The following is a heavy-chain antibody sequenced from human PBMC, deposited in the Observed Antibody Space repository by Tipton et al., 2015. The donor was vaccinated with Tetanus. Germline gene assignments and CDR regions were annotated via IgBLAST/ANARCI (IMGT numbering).Heavy chain of an antibody. CDR1: GFTFRSYW. D-gene: IGHD1-14*01. V-gene: IGHV3-74*03. Sequence: SLRLSCTASGFTFRSYWMHWVRQAPGKGLVWVSRIHTDGTTTTYADSVKGRFTISRDNAKNTLFLQMNSLRSEDTAVYYCARAPNRISRAYDYWGQGTQITVSS. CDR2: IHTDGTTT. J-gene: IGHJ4*02. CDR3: ARAPNRISRAYDY.